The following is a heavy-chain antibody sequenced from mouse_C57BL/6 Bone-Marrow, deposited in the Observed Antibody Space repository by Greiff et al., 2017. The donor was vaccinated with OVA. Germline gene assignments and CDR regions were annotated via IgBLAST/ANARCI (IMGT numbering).Heavy chain of an antibody. Sequence: EVQLQESGGGLVKPGGSLKLSCAASGFTFSDYGMHWVRQAPEKGLEWVAYISSGSSTIYYADTVQGRFTISRDNAKNTLFLQMTSLRVEDTAMYYCARGAAQALYAMDYWGQGTSVTVSS. CDR2: ISSGSSTI. J-gene: IGHJ4*01. D-gene: IGHD3-2*02. CDR1: GFTFSDYG. CDR3: ARGAAQALYAMDY. V-gene: IGHV5-17*01.